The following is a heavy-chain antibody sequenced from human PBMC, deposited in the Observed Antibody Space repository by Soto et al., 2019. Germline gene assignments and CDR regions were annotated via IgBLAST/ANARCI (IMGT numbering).Heavy chain of an antibody. V-gene: IGHV1-69*13. CDR2: IIPIFGTA. D-gene: IGHD2-15*01. CDR1: GGTFSSYA. CDR3: ARVTSYCSGGSCYSSILAFDI. Sequence: SVKVSCKASGGTFSSYAISWVRQAPGQGLEWMGGIIPIFGTANYAQKFQGRVTITADESTSTAYMELSSLRSEDTAVYYCARVTSYCSGGSCYSSILAFDIWGQGTMVTVSS. J-gene: IGHJ3*02.